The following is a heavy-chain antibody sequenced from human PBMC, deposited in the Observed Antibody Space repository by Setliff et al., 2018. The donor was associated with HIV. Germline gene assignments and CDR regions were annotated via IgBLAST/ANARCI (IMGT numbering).Heavy chain of an antibody. CDR2: ISAGSSLI. CDR1: GFTFSRYA. J-gene: IGHJ4*02. V-gene: IGHV3-48*01. CDR3: ARGRINYGDYYY. Sequence: GGSLRLSCAASGFTFSRYAMTWVRQAPGKGLEWVAYISAGSSLIYYADSVKGRFTISRDTAKNTVYLQMNSLTSEDTAFYYCARGRINYGDYYYWGQGTLVTVSS. D-gene: IGHD4-17*01.